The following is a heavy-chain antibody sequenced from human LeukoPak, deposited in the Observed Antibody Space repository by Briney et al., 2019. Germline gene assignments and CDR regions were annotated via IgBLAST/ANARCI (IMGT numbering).Heavy chain of an antibody. CDR2: ISSSTSSNI. CDR3: ARDLDWAFDY. J-gene: IGHJ4*02. Sequence: GGSLRPSCAASGFAFSSYSMNWVRQAPGKGLEWVSYISSSTSSNINYADSVKGRFTISRDNAKNSLYLQMNSLRDEDTAVYYCARDLDWAFDYWGQGTLVTVSS. CDR1: GFAFSSYS. D-gene: IGHD3-9*01. V-gene: IGHV3-48*02.